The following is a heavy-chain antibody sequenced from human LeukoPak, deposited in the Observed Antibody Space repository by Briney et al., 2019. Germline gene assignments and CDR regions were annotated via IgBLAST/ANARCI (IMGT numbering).Heavy chain of an antibody. CDR3: AREDASTFDY. CDR1: GFTVSSNY. V-gene: IGHV3-21*01. D-gene: IGHD3-16*01. Sequence: PGGSLRLSCAASGFTVSSNYMSWVRQAPGKGLEWVSSISSSTNYIYYADSVKGRLNSLYLQMNSLRAEDTAIYYCAREDASTFDYWGQGTLVTVSS. CDR2: ISSSTNYI. J-gene: IGHJ4*02.